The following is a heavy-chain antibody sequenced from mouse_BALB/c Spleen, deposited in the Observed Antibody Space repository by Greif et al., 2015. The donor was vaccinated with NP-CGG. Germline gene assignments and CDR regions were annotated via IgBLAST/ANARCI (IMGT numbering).Heavy chain of an antibody. J-gene: IGHJ4*01. CDR2: INPSTGYT. Sequence: VQLQQSGAELAKPGASVKMSCKASGYTFTSYWMHWVKQRPGQGLEWIGYINPSTGYTEYNQKFKDKATLTADKSSSTAYMQLSSLTSEDSPVDYCASSYYYGSSYYAMDYWGQGTSVTVSS. CDR3: ASSYYYGSSYYAMDY. D-gene: IGHD1-1*01. V-gene: IGHV1-7*01. CDR1: GYTFTSYW.